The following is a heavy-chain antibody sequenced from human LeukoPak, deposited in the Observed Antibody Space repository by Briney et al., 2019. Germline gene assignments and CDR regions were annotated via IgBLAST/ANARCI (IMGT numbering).Heavy chain of an antibody. V-gene: IGHV3-48*02. CDR3: ARESGAPPLRGLDI. Sequence: PGGSLRLSCAASGFTFTAYTINWVRQAPGKGLEWVSYISISSSIIYYADSVKGRFTISRDNAKNSLYLQMNSLRDEDTAVYYCARESGAPPLRGLDIWGQGTMVTVSS. CDR1: GFTFTAYT. D-gene: IGHD4-17*01. J-gene: IGHJ3*02. CDR2: ISISSSII.